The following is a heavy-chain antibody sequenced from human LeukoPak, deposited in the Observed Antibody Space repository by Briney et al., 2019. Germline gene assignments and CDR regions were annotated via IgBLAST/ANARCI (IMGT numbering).Heavy chain of an antibody. J-gene: IGHJ5*02. V-gene: IGHV1-69*13. Sequence: ASVKVSCKASGGTFSSYAISWVRQAPGQGLEWMGGIIPIFGTANYAQKFQGRVTITADESTSTAYMELSSLRSDDTAVYYCARGSGGYNWFDPWGQGTLVTVSS. CDR3: ARGSGGYNWFDP. D-gene: IGHD3-10*01. CDR1: GGTFSSYA. CDR2: IIPIFGTA.